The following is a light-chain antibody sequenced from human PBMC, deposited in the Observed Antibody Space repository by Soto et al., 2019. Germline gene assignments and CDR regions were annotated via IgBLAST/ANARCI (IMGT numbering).Light chain of an antibody. CDR3: QQYNNWPVT. Sequence: EIVMTQSPATLSVSPGERATLSCRASQSVSSNLAWYQQKPGQAPRLLIYDASTRATGIPARFSGSGSGTEFPLTISSLQSEDFAVYYCQQYNNWPVTFGPATKVDIK. V-gene: IGKV3-15*01. J-gene: IGKJ3*01. CDR2: DAS. CDR1: QSVSSN.